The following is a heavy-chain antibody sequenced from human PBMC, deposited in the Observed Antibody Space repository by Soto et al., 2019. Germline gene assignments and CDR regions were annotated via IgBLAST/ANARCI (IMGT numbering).Heavy chain of an antibody. D-gene: IGHD6-19*01. Sequence: SETLSLTCTVYGESISGYILTWIRPPTGKGLQWIGQINHSGSASYNPSLKSRVTISVHTSNSQFSLELSSETAADTAVYYCARGLITGSHYSGGWYYFDSWGQGTQVTVSS. CDR3: ARGLITGSHYSGGWYYFDS. CDR2: INHSGSA. J-gene: IGHJ4*02. V-gene: IGHV4-34*01. CDR1: GESISGYI.